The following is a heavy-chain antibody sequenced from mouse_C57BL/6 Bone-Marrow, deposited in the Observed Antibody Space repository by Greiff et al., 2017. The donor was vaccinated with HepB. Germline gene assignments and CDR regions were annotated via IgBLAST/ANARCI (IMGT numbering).Heavy chain of an antibody. D-gene: IGHD2-3*01. J-gene: IGHJ4*01. CDR1: GYTFTDYE. Sequence: VQLQQSGAELVRPGASVTLSCKASGYTFTDYEMHWVKQTPVHGLEWIGAIDPETGGTAYNQKFKGKAILTADKSSSTAYMELRSLTSEDSAVYYCTRSEDGYYFSYAMDYWGQGTSVTVSS. CDR2: IDPETGGT. V-gene: IGHV1-15*01. CDR3: TRSEDGYYFSYAMDY.